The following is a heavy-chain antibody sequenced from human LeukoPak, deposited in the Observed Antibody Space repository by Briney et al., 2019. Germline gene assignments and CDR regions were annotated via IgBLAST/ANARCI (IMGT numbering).Heavy chain of an antibody. J-gene: IGHJ5*02. Sequence: GGSLRLSCAASGFTFSSYAMSWVRQAPGKGLEWVSAISGSGGSTYYADSVKDRFTISRDNSKNTLYLQMNSLRAEDTAVYYCAKEVEYYYGSLGWFDPWGQGTLVTVSS. D-gene: IGHD3-10*01. CDR2: ISGSGGST. CDR1: GFTFSSYA. V-gene: IGHV3-23*01. CDR3: AKEVEYYYGSLGWFDP.